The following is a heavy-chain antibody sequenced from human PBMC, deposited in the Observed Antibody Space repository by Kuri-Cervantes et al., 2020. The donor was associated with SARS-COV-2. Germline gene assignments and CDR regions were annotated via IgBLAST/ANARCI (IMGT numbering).Heavy chain of an antibody. CDR3: ARETVDTAMGGIDY. CDR1: GFTFDDYA. Sequence: GESLKISCAASGFTFDDYAMHWVRQAPGKGLEWVSAISGSGGSTYYADSVKGRFTISRDNSKNTLYLQMNSLRAEDTAVYYCARETVDTAMGGIDYWGQGTLVTVSS. V-gene: IGHV3-23*01. CDR2: ISGSGGST. J-gene: IGHJ4*02. D-gene: IGHD5-18*01.